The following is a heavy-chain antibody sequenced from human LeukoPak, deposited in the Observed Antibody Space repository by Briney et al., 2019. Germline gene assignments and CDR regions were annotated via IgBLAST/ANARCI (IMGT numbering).Heavy chain of an antibody. V-gene: IGHV4-4*07. CDR1: GGSISNYY. D-gene: IGHD6-13*01. J-gene: IGHJ4*02. CDR3: ARDSTAGYFDY. Sequence: ASETLSLTCTVSGGSISNYYWSWIRQPAGKGLEWIGRIYTSGSTNYNPSLKSRVTMSVDTSKNQFSLKLSSVTAADTALYYCARDSTAGYFDYWGQGTLVTVSS. CDR2: IYTSGST.